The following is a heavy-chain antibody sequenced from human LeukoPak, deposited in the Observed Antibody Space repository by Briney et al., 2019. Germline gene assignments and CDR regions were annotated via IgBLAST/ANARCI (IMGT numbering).Heavy chain of an antibody. CDR2: ISAYNGNT. CDR1: GYTFTSYG. V-gene: IGHV1-18*01. D-gene: IGHD6-13*01. CDR3: AKDLVQQLVRGAFDI. Sequence: ASVKVSCKASGYTFTSYGISWVRQAPGQGLEWMGWISAYNGNTNYAQKLQGRVTMTTDTSTSTAYMELSSLRSEDTAVYYCAKDLVQQLVRGAFDIWGQGTVVTVSS. J-gene: IGHJ3*02.